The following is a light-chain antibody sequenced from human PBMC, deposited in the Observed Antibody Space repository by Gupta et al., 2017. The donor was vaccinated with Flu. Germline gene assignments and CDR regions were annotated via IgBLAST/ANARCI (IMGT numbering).Light chain of an antibody. Sequence: EMVMTQSPVTLSVSPGETATLSCRASQSISSNLAWYLQKPGQAPRLLIYDASARATGIPARFSGSGSGTEFTLTISSLQSEDFAVYYCQQYNNWPHGKTFGQGTKVEIK. J-gene: IGKJ1*01. CDR1: QSISSN. CDR2: DAS. V-gene: IGKV3-15*01. CDR3: QQYNNWPHGKT.